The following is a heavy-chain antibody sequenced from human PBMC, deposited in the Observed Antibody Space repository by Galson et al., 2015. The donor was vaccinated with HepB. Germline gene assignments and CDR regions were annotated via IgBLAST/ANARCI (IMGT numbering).Heavy chain of an antibody. CDR1: GVSITSGQYY. D-gene: IGHD5-12*01. V-gene: IGHV4-39*01. Sequence: ETLSLTCTVSGVSITSGQYYWAWVRQSPGKRLEWIGSIYHTGNTYYNSSLKSRLTMSLVTSTNQVSLRLTSVTAADTAIYYCAREGYTTDTWGQGTLVIVSS. J-gene: IGHJ5*02. CDR2: IYHTGNT. CDR3: AREGYTTDT.